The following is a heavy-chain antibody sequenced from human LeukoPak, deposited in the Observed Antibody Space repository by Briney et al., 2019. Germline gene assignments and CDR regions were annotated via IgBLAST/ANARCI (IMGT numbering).Heavy chain of an antibody. CDR1: GFTFSSYS. CDR2: ISISSTYI. V-gene: IGHV3-21*01. Sequence: PGRSLRLSCAASGFTFSSYSMNWVRQAPGKGLEWVSSISISSTYIYYADSVKGRFTISRDNAKNSLYLQMNSLRAEDTAVYYCARYPDSSSWYYFDYWGQGTLVTVSS. CDR3: ARYPDSSSWYYFDY. D-gene: IGHD6-13*01. J-gene: IGHJ4*02.